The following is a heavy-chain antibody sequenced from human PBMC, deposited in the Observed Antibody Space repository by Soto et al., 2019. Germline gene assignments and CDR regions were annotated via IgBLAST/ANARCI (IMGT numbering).Heavy chain of an antibody. CDR1: GFTFSTYE. V-gene: IGHV3-48*03. CDR3: ERDTMRASAAASLDY. J-gene: IGHJ4*02. D-gene: IGHD2-2*01. Sequence: GGSLRLSCAASGFTFSTYEFNWVRQAPGRGLEWISYISVSGNIIKYAESVKGRFTISRDNAENSLHLHMSNLRVDDTALYFCERDTMRASAAASLDYWAQGTQVTVSS. CDR2: ISVSGNII.